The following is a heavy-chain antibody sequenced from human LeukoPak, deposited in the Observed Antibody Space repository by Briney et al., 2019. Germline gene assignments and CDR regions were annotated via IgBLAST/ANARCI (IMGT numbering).Heavy chain of an antibody. Sequence: GGSLRLSCVASGFTFSSYAMSWVRQAPGKGLEWVSGISGSGGSTYYADSVKGRFTISRDNSKNTLYLQMNSLRAEDTAVYYCAKDRSVSSSPLYYFDYWGQGTLVTVSS. D-gene: IGHD6-6*01. CDR2: ISGSGGST. V-gene: IGHV3-23*01. J-gene: IGHJ4*02. CDR1: GFTFSSYA. CDR3: AKDRSVSSSPLYYFDY.